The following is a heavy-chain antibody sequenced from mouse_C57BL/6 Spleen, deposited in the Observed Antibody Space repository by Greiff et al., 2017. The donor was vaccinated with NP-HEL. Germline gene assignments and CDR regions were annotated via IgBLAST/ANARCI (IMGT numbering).Heavy chain of an antibody. J-gene: IGHJ3*01. D-gene: IGHD3-2*02. CDR3: ARGGDSSGYTFAY. CDR1: GYTFTSYW. CDR2: IHPNSGST. V-gene: IGHV1-64*01. Sequence: QVQLQQPGAELVKPGASVKLSCKASGYTFTSYWMHWVKQRPGQGLEWIGMIHPNSGSTNYNEKFKSKATLTVDKSSSTAYMQLSSLTSEDSAVYYCARGGDSSGYTFAYWGQGTLVTVSA.